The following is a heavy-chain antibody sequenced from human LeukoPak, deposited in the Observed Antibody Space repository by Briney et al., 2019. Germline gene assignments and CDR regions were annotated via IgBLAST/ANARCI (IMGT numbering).Heavy chain of an antibody. CDR3: ARAHPSGYYYYGMDV. Sequence: GGSLRLSCAASGFTFSSYAMSWVRQAPGKGPEWVSGISDSGGGTYYADSVKGRFTISRDNSKNTLYLQMNSLRAEDTAVYYCARAHPSGYYYYGMDVWGQGTTVTVSS. D-gene: IGHD2-15*01. CDR1: GFTFSSYA. V-gene: IGHV3-23*01. CDR2: ISDSGGGT. J-gene: IGHJ6*02.